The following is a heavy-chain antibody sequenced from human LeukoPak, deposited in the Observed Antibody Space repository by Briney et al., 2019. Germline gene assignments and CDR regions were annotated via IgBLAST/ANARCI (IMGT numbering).Heavy chain of an antibody. J-gene: IGHJ6*03. Sequence: PGGSLRLSCAASGFTFSSYSMNWVRQAPGKGLEWVSSISSNSSEIYYVDSVKGRFTISRDNAKNSLCLQMNSLRAEETAVYYCATALYYDILTGYSPGYYYYYMDVWGKGTPVTVSS. CDR2: ISSNSSEI. CDR1: GFTFSSYS. CDR3: ATALYYDILTGYSPGYYYYYMDV. V-gene: IGHV3-21*01. D-gene: IGHD3-9*01.